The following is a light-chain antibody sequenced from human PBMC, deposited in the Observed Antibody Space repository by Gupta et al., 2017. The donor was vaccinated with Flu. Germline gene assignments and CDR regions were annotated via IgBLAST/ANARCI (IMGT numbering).Light chain of an antibody. CDR2: VNN. CDR1: SSTIGSNA. CDR3: ASWDDSLSGQVV. J-gene: IGLJ2*01. V-gene: IGLV1-44*01. Sequence: QSGLTQPPSASGTPGQRVSISCSGSSSTIGSNAVNWYQHLPGTAPKLLIYVNNQRPSGVPDRFSGSKYGTSASLAISGLQAADEGDYYCASWDDSLSGQVVFGGGTKLTVL.